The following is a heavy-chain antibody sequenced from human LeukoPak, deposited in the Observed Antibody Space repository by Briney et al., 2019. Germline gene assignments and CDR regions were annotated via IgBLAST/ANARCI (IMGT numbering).Heavy chain of an antibody. CDR1: GYSISSGYY. J-gene: IGHJ4*02. Sequence: PSETLSLTCAVSGYSISSGYYWGWIRQPPGKGLEWIGSINHSGSTNYNPSLKSRVTISVDTSKNQFSLKLSSVTAADTAVYYCAGLYYDSSGYPHWGQGTLVTVSS. CDR3: AGLYYDSSGYPH. V-gene: IGHV4-38-2*01. D-gene: IGHD3-22*01. CDR2: INHSGST.